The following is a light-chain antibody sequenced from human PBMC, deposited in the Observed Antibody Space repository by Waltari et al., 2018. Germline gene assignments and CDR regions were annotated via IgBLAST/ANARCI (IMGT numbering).Light chain of an antibody. CDR3: ISYAGTNIHYV. Sequence: QSALTQPPSASGSPGQSVTISCTGTSSDVGNYNHVSWNQQHPGKAPKPIIYEVSNRPSGVPDRFPGSKSGTTAALTVSGLQTEDEADYYCISYAGTNIHYVFGTGTKVTVL. CDR1: SSDVGNYNH. J-gene: IGLJ1*01. CDR2: EVS. V-gene: IGLV2-8*01.